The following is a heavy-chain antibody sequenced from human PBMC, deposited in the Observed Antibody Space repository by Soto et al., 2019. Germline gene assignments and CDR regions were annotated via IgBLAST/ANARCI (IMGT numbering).Heavy chain of an antibody. CDR2: INPSGGST. V-gene: IGHV1-46*01. Sequence: GASVKVSCKASGYTFTSYYMHWVRQAPGQGLEWMGIINPSGGSTSYAQKFQGRVTMTRDTSTSTVYMELSSLRSEDTAVYYCARERIAAAGTRGAFDIWGQGTMVT. D-gene: IGHD6-13*01. CDR3: ARERIAAAGTRGAFDI. J-gene: IGHJ3*02. CDR1: GYTFTSYY.